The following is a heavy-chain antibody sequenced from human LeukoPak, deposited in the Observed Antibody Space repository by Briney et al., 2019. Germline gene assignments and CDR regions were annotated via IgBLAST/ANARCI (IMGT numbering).Heavy chain of an antibody. CDR2: ISWNSGSI. J-gene: IGHJ4*02. CDR3: AKSVDSSGYYYFDY. D-gene: IGHD3-22*01. Sequence: PGRSLRLSCAASGFTFDDYAMHWVRQAPGKGLEWVSGISWNSGSIGYADSVKGRFTISRDNAKNSLYLQMNSLRAEDMALYYCAKSVDSSGYYYFDYWGQGTLVTVSS. CDR1: GFTFDDYA. V-gene: IGHV3-9*03.